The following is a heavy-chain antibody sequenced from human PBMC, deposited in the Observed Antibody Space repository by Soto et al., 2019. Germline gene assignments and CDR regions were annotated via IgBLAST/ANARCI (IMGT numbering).Heavy chain of an antibody. J-gene: IGHJ6*02. CDR3: ARSQGGSTSLDIYYYYYYGMDV. CDR1: GGTFSSYT. V-gene: IGHV1-69*01. Sequence: QVQLVQSGAEVKKPGSSVKGSCKAPGGTFSSYTISWVRQAPGQGLEWMGGIIPIFGTANYAQKFQGRVTITADESTSTGYMELSSLRSDDTAVYYCARSQGGSTSLDIYYYYYYGMDVWGQGTTVTVSS. CDR2: IIPIFGTA. D-gene: IGHD2-2*01.